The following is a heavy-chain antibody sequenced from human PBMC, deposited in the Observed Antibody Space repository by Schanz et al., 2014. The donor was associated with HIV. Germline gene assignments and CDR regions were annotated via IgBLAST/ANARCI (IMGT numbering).Heavy chain of an antibody. D-gene: IGHD3-3*01. CDR3: TTRRVLGVGQDF. V-gene: IGHV3-15*01. J-gene: IGHJ4*02. CDR1: GFTFSNFA. CDR2: IKSKTDGGTT. Sequence: VQLVESGGGVVQPGRSLRLSCAASGFTFSNFAMHWVRQAPGKGLEWVGLIKSKTDGGTTDYAAPVKGRFTISRDDSKNTLYLQMNSLKTEDTAVYFCTTRRVLGVGQDFWGRGTLVTVSS.